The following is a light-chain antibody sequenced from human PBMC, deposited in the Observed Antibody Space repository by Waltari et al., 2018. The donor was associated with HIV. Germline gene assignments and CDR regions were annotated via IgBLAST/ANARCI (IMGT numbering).Light chain of an antibody. CDR2: EVS. CDR1: SSAVGGDDS. Sequence: QSALTQPPSASGSPGQSVTISCSGTSSAVGGDDSVSWYQQHPGKAPKLMIYEVSKRPSGVPDRFSGSKSGNTASLTVSGLQAEDEADYYCSSHAGSNNYVFGTGTKVTVL. J-gene: IGLJ1*01. CDR3: SSHAGSNNYV. V-gene: IGLV2-8*01.